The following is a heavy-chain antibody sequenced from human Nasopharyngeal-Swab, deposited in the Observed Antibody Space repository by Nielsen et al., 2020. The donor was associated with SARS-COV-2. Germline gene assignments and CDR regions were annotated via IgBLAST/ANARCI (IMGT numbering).Heavy chain of an antibody. J-gene: IGHJ4*02. CDR1: GYSFTSYW. Sequence: GESLKISCKGSGYSFTSYWNGWGRQMPGKGLEWMGIIYPGDSDTRYSPSFQGQVTISADKSISTAYLQWSSLKASDTAMYYCARLGNSSGRSFDYWGQGTLVTVSS. D-gene: IGHD6-19*01. CDR3: ARLGNSSGRSFDY. CDR2: IYPGDSDT. V-gene: IGHV5-51*01.